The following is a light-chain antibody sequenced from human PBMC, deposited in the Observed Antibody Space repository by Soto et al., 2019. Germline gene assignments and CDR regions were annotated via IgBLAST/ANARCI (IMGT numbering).Light chain of an antibody. V-gene: IGKV1-9*01. CDR1: QGISSY. CDR2: AAS. Sequence: DIQLTQSPSFLSASVGDRVTITCRASQGISSYLAWCQQKPGKAPKLLIYAASTLQSGVPSRFSGSGSGTEFTLTNSSLQPEDFATYYCQQLNSYPLYTFGQGTKLEI. J-gene: IGKJ2*01. CDR3: QQLNSYPLYT.